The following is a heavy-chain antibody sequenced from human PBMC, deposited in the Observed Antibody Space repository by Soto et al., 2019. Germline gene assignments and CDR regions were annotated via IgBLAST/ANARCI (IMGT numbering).Heavy chain of an antibody. J-gene: IGHJ4*02. Sequence: GGSLRLSCAASGFTFSNAWMSWVRQAPGKGLEWVGRIKSKTDGGTTDYAAPVKGRFTISRDDSKNTLYLQMNSLKTEDTAVYYCKKDTLKQSLPLWSQGTLVTVPQ. D-gene: IGHD6-19*01. V-gene: IGHV3-15*01. CDR3: KKDTLKQSLPL. CDR2: IKSKTDGGTT. CDR1: GFTFSNAW.